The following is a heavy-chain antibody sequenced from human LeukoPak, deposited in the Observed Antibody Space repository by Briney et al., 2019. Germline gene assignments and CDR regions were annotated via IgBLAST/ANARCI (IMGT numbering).Heavy chain of an antibody. CDR1: GGSISSYY. Sequence: SETLSLTCTVSGGSISSYYWSWIRQPPGKGLEWIGEINHSGSTNYNPSLKSRVTISVDTSKNQFSLKLSSVTAADTAVYYCARRVVEATIGAFDIWGQGTMVTVSS. CDR2: INHSGST. J-gene: IGHJ3*02. V-gene: IGHV4-34*01. D-gene: IGHD5-12*01. CDR3: ARRVVEATIGAFDI.